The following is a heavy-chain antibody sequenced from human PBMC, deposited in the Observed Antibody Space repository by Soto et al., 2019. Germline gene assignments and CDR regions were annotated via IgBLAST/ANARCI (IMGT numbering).Heavy chain of an antibody. D-gene: IGHD3-10*01. V-gene: IGHV3-20*01. CDR3: ARNFYGSGSYAQLYFDY. Sequence: PGGSLRLSCAASGFTFDDYGMSWVRQAPGKGLEWVSGINWNGGSTGYADSVKGRFTISRDNAKNSLYLQMNSLRAEDTALYHSARNFYGSGSYAQLYFDYWGQGTLVTVSS. CDR2: INWNGGST. CDR1: GFTFDDYG. J-gene: IGHJ4*02.